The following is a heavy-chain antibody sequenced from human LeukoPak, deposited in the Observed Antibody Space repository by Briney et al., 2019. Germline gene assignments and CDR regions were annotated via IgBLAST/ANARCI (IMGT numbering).Heavy chain of an antibody. CDR2: ISSSSSTI. D-gene: IGHD3-3*01. J-gene: IGHJ5*02. V-gene: IGHV3-48*01. CDR3: ARGLFGVVIHNWFDP. CDR1: GFTFGSFS. Sequence: GGSLRLSCAASGFTFGSFSMNWVRQALGKGLECISYISSSSSTIYYADSVRGRFTISRDNAKNSLYLQMNSLRAEDTAVYYCARGLFGVVIHNWFDPWGQGTLVTVSS.